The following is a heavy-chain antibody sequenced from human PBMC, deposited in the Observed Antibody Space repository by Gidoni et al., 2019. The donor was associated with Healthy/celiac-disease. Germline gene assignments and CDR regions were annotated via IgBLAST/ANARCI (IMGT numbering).Heavy chain of an antibody. Sequence: EVQLVESGGGLVKPGGSLRLSCAASGFTFSNAWMSWGRQAPGKGLEWVGRIKSKTDGGTTDYAAPVKGRFTISRDDSKNTLYLQMNSLKTEDTAVYYCTTGFQRYGDPSGDWGQGTLVTVSS. V-gene: IGHV3-15*01. CDR2: IKSKTDGGTT. J-gene: IGHJ4*02. D-gene: IGHD4-17*01. CDR1: GFTFSNAW. CDR3: TTGFQRYGDPSGD.